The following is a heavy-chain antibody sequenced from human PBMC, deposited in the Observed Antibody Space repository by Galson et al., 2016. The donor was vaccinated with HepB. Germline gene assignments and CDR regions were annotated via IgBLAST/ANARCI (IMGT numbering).Heavy chain of an antibody. J-gene: IGHJ4*02. CDR2: IYHSGTA. D-gene: IGHD2-2*01. CDR3: ARHVGVPGTRGFDY. CDR1: GGSISSGNW. V-gene: IGHV4-4*02. Sequence: LSLTCAVSGGSISSGNWWSWVRQPPGKGPAGTGEIYHSGTANYNPSLESRGTMSLDKSKNQISLKVTSVTAADTAVYYCARHVGVPGTRGFDYWGQGTLVTVSS.